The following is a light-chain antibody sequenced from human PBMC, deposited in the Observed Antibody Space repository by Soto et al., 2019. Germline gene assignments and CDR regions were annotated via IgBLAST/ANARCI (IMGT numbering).Light chain of an antibody. V-gene: IGKV3-20*01. J-gene: IGKJ4*02. CDR3: KQYGSSPLT. CDR2: GAS. Sequence: EIVLTQSPGTLYLSPGERATLSCRASQSVSSSYLAWYQQKPGQAPRLLIYGASSRATGIPDRFSGSGSGTDCPLTIRRMEPDDSAVYYCKQYGSSPLTFGGGTKVEIK. CDR1: QSVSSSY.